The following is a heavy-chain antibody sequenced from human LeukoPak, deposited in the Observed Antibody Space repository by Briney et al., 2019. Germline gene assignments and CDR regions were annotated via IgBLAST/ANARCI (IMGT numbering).Heavy chain of an antibody. V-gene: IGHV3-30*02. J-gene: IGHJ4*02. CDR3: AKDMGYNTGWTRFDY. CDR1: GFTFSSYG. Sequence: GGSLRLSCAASGFTFSSYGMHWVRQAPGKGLEGGAFRRYDGSTQFYADSGKGRFTISRDSSKNTLYLTMNSLRGDDTAVYYCAKDMGYNTGWTRFDYWGQGTLVTVSS. D-gene: IGHD6-19*01. CDR2: RRYDGSTQ.